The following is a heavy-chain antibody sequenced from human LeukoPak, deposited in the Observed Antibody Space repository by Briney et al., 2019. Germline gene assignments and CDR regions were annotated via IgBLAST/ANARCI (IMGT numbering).Heavy chain of an antibody. D-gene: IGHD4-23*01. Sequence: PSETLSLTCTVSGGSISSGDYYWSWIRQSPGKGLEWIGYIYYSGSTYYNPSLKSRVTISVDTSKNQFSLKLSSVTAADTAVYYCAREVADFGGNGAFDYWGQGTLVSVSS. CDR3: AREVADFGGNGAFDY. J-gene: IGHJ4*02. V-gene: IGHV4-30-4*01. CDR2: IYYSGST. CDR1: GGSISSGDYY.